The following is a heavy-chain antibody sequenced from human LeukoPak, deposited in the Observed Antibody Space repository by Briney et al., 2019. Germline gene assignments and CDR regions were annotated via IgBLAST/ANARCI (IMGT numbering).Heavy chain of an antibody. J-gene: IGHJ4*02. CDR2: MNPNSGNT. CDR3: ASCYSSSWYSQASNFDY. D-gene: IGHD6-13*01. Sequence: ASVKVSCKASGYTFTSYDINWVRQATGQGLEWMGWMNPNSGNTGYAQKFQGRVTMTRNTSISTAYMELSSLRSEDTAVYYCASCYSSSWYSQASNFDYWGQGTRVTVSS. CDR1: GYTFTSYD. V-gene: IGHV1-8*01.